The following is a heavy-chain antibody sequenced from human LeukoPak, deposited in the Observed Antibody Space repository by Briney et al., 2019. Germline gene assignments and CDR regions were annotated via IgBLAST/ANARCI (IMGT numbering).Heavy chain of an antibody. J-gene: IGHJ4*02. V-gene: IGHV3-23*01. Sequence: GGSLRLSCASSGFTFSTFTMIWVRQPPGKGLEWVSSIFPSGGEIHYADSVRGRFTISRDNSKSTLSLQMNSLRAEDTAIYYCATYRQVLLPFESWGQGTLVTVSS. D-gene: IGHD2-8*02. CDR2: IFPSGGEI. CDR1: GFTFSTFT. CDR3: ATYRQVLLPFES.